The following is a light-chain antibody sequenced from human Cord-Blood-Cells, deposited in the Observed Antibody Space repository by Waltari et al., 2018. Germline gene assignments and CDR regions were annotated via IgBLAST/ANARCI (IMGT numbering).Light chain of an antibody. CDR1: SLRSYY. CDR2: GKH. Sequence: SSELTQDPAVSVALGQTVRITCQGDSLRSYYASWYQQKPGQAPVLVIYGKHNRASGIPDRFSGSSSGKTASLTITGAKAEDEADYYCNSRDSSGNHVVFGGGPKLTVL. CDR3: NSRDSSGNHVV. J-gene: IGLJ2*01. V-gene: IGLV3-19*01.